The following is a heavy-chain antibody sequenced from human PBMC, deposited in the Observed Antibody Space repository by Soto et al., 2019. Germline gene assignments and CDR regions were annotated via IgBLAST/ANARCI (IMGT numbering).Heavy chain of an antibody. J-gene: IGHJ3*02. V-gene: IGHV4-59*01. CDR3: ARVWGGAFDI. CDR2: IYHSGST. Sequence: PSETLSLTCTVSGGSISFYYWSWIRQPPVKGLEWIGYIYHSGSTYYNPSLKSRVTISVDTSKNQFSLKLSSVTAADTAVYYCARVWGGAFDIWGQGTMVTVSS. D-gene: IGHD3-10*01. CDR1: GGSISFYY.